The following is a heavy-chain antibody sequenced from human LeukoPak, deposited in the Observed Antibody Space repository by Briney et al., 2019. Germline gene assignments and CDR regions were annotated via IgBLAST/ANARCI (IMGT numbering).Heavy chain of an antibody. CDR2: IYRGDSDT. CDR3: ARGGVEGAYGDYDY. V-gene: IGHV5-51*01. J-gene: IGHJ4*02. Sequence: GGSLEISCKGAGYSFTSYWIGWVRPMPGKGGGWMGIIYRGDSDTRYSPSFQGQVTISADKSISTAYLQWSSLKASDTAMYYCARGGVEGAYGDYDYWGQGTLVTVSS. D-gene: IGHD4-17*01. CDR1: GYSFTSYW.